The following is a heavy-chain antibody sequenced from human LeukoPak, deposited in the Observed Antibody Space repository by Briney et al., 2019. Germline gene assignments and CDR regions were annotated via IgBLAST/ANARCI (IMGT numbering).Heavy chain of an antibody. CDR3: ARAPQECTSTSCPLGY. CDR2: ISAYSGNT. J-gene: IGHJ4*02. CDR1: GYTFTSYG. D-gene: IGHD2-2*01. Sequence: ASVKVSCKASGYTFTSYGITWVRQAPGQGLEWVAWISAYSGNTNYAHQKLQGRVTLTRDTSTSTAHVELRSLRSDDTAVFYCARAPQECTSTSCPLGYWGQGTLVTVSS. V-gene: IGHV1-18*01.